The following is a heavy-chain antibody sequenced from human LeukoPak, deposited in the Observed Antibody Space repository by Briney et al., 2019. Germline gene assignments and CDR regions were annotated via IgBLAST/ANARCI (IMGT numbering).Heavy chain of an antibody. CDR2: VYHRGST. V-gene: IGHV4-38-2*02. J-gene: IGHJ4*02. CDR1: GYSISRGYN. D-gene: IGHD3-9*01. Sequence: SETLSLTCTVSGYSISRGYNWGWIRQSPGKGLEWIASVYHRGSTYYNPSLRSRVTISMDTSTNQFSLKLTSVTAADTALYYCARDLYYNDLLIGSYVHEGFDFWGQGTLVAVSS. CDR3: ARDLYYNDLLIGSYVHEGFDF.